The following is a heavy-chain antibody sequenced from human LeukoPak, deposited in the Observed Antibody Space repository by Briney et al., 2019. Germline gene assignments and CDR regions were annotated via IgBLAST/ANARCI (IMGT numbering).Heavy chain of an antibody. CDR3: ARGIRDMAVSVSTPFDY. CDR1: GYTFTAYY. CDR2: INPNSGGT. D-gene: IGHD6-19*01. Sequence: ASVKVSCKASGYTFTAYYMHWVRQAPGQGLEWVGWINPNSGGTNYAQKFQGRVTMTRDTSISTAYMELSRLRSDGTAVYYCARGIRDMAVSVSTPFDYWGQGSLVTVSS. J-gene: IGHJ4*02. V-gene: IGHV1-2*02.